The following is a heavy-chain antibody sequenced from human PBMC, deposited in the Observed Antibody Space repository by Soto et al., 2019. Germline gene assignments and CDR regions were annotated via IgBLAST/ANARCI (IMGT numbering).Heavy chain of an antibody. D-gene: IGHD3-10*01. J-gene: IGHJ4*02. CDR1: GGSISSGNYY. Sequence: QVQLQESGPGLVKPSQTLPLTCTVSGGSISSGNYYWTWVRQHPGKGLEWIGYITYIGSTFYNPSLKSRIAVSMDTSKNQFSLKLSSVTAADTAVYCCARDGGYGSETYRFDYWGQGTLVTVSS. V-gene: IGHV4-31*03. CDR3: ARDGGYGSETYRFDY. CDR2: ITYIGST.